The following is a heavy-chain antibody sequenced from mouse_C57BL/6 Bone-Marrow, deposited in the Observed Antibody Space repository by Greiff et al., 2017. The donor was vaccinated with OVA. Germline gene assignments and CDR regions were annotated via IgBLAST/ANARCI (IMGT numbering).Heavy chain of an antibody. V-gene: IGHV1-19*01. J-gene: IGHJ1*03. CDR2: INPYNGGT. CDR1: GYTFTDYY. CDR3: ARDYCSNYVGYFDV. D-gene: IGHD2-5*01. Sequence: EVKLVESGPVLVKPGASVKMSCKASGYTFTDYYMNWVKQSHGKSLEWIGVINPYNGGTSYNQKFKGKATLTVDKSSSTAYMELNSLTSEDSAVYYGARDYCSNYVGYFDVWGTGTTVTVSS.